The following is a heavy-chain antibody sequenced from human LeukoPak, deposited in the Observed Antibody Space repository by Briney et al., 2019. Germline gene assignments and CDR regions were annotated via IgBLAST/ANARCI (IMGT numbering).Heavy chain of an antibody. J-gene: IGHJ4*02. Sequence: PSETLSLTCAVSGGSISSSNWWSWVRQPPGRGLEWIGEIHHSGSTNYNPSLKSRVTISVDTSKNQFSLKLSSVTAADTAVYYCARGPPRRPQQWLVSGYFDYWGQGTLVTVSS. CDR2: IHHSGST. D-gene: IGHD6-19*01. CDR1: GGSISSSNW. CDR3: ARGPPRRPQQWLVSGYFDY. V-gene: IGHV4-4*02.